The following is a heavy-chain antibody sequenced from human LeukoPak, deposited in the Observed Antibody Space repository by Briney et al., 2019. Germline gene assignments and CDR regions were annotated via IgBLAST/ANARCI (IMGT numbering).Heavy chain of an antibody. CDR1: RFTFSTYS. CDR3: AKAVAVAGSYFDY. J-gene: IGHJ4*02. D-gene: IGHD6-19*01. V-gene: IGHV3-21*04. CDR2: IDSTSTYI. Sequence: PGGSLRLSCAASRFTFSTYSMNWVRQAPGKGLEWVSSIDSTSTYIYYADSVKGRFTISRDNAKNSLYLQMNSLRAEDTALYYCAKAVAVAGSYFDYWGQGTLVTVSS.